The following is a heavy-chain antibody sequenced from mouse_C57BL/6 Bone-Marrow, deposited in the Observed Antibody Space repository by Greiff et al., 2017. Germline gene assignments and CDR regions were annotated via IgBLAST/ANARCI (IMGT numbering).Heavy chain of an antibody. D-gene: IGHD1-1*01. CDR1: GYSFTDYN. Sequence: VHVKQSGPELVKPGASVKMSCKASGYSFTDYNMNWVKQSNGKSLEWIGVINPNYGTTSYNQKFKGKATLTVDQSSSTAYMQLNSLTSEDSAVYYCAIYYYGSSRYYFDYWGQGTTLTVSS. CDR3: AIYYYGSSRYYFDY. V-gene: IGHV1-39*01. J-gene: IGHJ2*01. CDR2: INPNYGTT.